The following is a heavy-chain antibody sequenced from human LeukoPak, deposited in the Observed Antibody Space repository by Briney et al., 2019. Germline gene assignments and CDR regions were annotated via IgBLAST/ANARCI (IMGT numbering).Heavy chain of an antibody. CDR3: AKATYNWNDRDPAEFDY. J-gene: IGHJ4*02. CDR1: GFTFSSYG. D-gene: IGHD1-1*01. CDR2: ISGSGGST. V-gene: IGHV3-23*01. Sequence: HPGGSLRLSCAASGFTFSSYGMNWVRQAPGKGLEWVSGISGSGGSTYYADSVKGRFTISRDNFKNTLYLQMNSLRAEDTAVYYCAKATYNWNDRDPAEFDYWGQGTLVTVSS.